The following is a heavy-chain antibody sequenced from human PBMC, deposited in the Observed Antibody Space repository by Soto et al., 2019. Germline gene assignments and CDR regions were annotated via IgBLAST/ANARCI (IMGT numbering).Heavy chain of an antibody. Sequence: EVQLVESGGGLVQPGGSLRLSCAASGFTVSNLYMTWVRQAPGKGLQWVAVISSGGSTYYADSVKGRFTISRDNSENTLYLEMNSLRAEDTAVYYCARDTLGGAYDFLHGGQGTLVTVSS. V-gene: IGHV3-66*01. J-gene: IGHJ4*02. CDR2: ISSGGST. D-gene: IGHD3-3*01. CDR1: GFTVSNLY. CDR3: ARDTLGGAYDFLH.